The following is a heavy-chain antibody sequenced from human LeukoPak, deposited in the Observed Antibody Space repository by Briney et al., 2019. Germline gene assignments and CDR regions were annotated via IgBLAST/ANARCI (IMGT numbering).Heavy chain of an antibody. J-gene: IGHJ6*02. D-gene: IGHD5-12*01. CDR1: GGSFSGYY. CDR2: INHSGST. V-gene: IGHV4-34*01. Sequence: PSETLSLTCAVYGGSFSGYYWSWIRQPPGKGLEWIGEINHSGSTNYNPSLKSRVTISVDTSKNQFSLKLSSVTAADTAVYYCVGRVATGSMDVWGQGTTVTVSS. CDR3: VGRVATGSMDV.